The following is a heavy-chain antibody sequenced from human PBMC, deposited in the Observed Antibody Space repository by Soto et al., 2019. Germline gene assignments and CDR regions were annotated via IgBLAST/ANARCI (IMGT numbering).Heavy chain of an antibody. Sequence: QVQLVESGGGVVQPGRSLRLSCAASGFNFNSYTFNWVRQAPGKGLEWVAMISPDGSKTNYADALKGRFTISRDNSNKKVFLQMNSLTTEDSAIYFCARGLLEVMVPFDHWGQGTLVTVS. CDR3: ARGLLEVMVPFDH. CDR1: GFNFNSYT. D-gene: IGHD2-8*02. J-gene: IGHJ4*02. V-gene: IGHV3-30-3*01. CDR2: ISPDGSKT.